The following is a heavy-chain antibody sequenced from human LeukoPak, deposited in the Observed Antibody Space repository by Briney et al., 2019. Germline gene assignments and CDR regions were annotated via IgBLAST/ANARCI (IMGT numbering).Heavy chain of an antibody. CDR3: AREGVWGSYRY. V-gene: IGHV4-39*07. CDR1: GGSISGSDYY. Sequence: SETLSLTCTVSGGSISGSDYYWGWVRQPPGKGLEWIGSIYYTGSTYYYPSLKSRVTVSVDTSKNQFSLKLSSVTAADTAVYYCAREGVWGSYRYWGQGTLVTVSS. D-gene: IGHD3-16*02. J-gene: IGHJ4*02. CDR2: IYYTGST.